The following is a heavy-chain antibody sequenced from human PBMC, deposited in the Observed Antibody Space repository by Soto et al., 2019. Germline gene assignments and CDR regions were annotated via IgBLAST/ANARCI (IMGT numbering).Heavy chain of an antibody. Sequence: PGGSLRLSCAASGFTFSSYGMHWVRQAPGKGLEWVAVISYDGSNKYYADSEKGRFTTSRDNAKNSLYLQMNSLRAEDTAVYYCARDITSIRGVRGVITVWGQGTLVTVSS. D-gene: IGHD3-10*01. V-gene: IGHV3-30*03. CDR1: GFTFSSYG. CDR3: ARDITSIRGVRGVITV. J-gene: IGHJ4*02. CDR2: ISYDGSNK.